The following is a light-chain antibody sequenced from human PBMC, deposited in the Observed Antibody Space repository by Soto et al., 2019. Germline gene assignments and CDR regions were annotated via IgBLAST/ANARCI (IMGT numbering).Light chain of an antibody. CDR3: QQSYYNPT. CDR2: DIS. Sequence: IQLTHSPSSLSASVGDRVTITCRVSQSVFSYLHWYQRKPGRAPNLLIYDISTLQSGVPSRFSGSGSGTDFTLTISSLQHEDFATYYCQQSYYNPTFGQGTKVDIK. J-gene: IGKJ1*01. V-gene: IGKV1-39*01. CDR1: QSVFSY.